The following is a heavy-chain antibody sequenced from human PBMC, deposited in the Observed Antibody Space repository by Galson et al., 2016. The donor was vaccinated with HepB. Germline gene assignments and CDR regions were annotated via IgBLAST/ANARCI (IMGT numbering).Heavy chain of an antibody. D-gene: IGHD3-10*01. CDR3: AREKVTIVRGRVASRNKRVEYGMDV. Sequence: SLRLSCAGSGFNFNDYNMNWVRQAPGKGLEWVSGISRSGAYNYADSVKGRFTISRDNVETSLFLQMNSLREDDTAVYYCAREKVTIVRGRVASRNKRVEYGMDVWGQGTTVTVSS. CDR2: ISRSGAY. CDR1: GFNFNDYN. J-gene: IGHJ6*02. V-gene: IGHV3-69-1*01.